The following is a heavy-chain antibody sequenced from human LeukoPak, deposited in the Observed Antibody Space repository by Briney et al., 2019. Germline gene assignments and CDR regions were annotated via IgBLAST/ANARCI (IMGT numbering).Heavy chain of an antibody. CDR2: IIPIFGTA. Sequence: GASVKVSCKASGGTFSSYAISWVRQAPGQGLEWMGGIIPIFGTANYAQKFQGRVTITADESTSTAYMELSSLRSEDTAVYHCARGDTSIVGAINNAFDIWGQGTMVTVSS. CDR3: ARGDTSIVGAINNAFDI. J-gene: IGHJ3*02. V-gene: IGHV1-69*13. D-gene: IGHD1-26*01. CDR1: GGTFSSYA.